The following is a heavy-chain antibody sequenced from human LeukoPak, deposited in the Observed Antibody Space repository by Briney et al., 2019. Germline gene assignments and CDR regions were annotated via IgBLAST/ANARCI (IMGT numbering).Heavy chain of an antibody. J-gene: IGHJ6*02. V-gene: IGHV1-46*01. CDR3: ARGGRGSSSHYYYGMDV. CDR1: GYTFTSYY. D-gene: IGHD6-6*01. CDR2: INPSGGST. Sequence: ASVKVSCKASGYTFTSYYMHWVRQAPGQGLEWMVIINPSGGSTSYAQKFQGRVTMTRDTSTSTVYMELSSLRSEDTAVYYCARGGRGSSSHYYYGMDVWGQGTTVTVSS.